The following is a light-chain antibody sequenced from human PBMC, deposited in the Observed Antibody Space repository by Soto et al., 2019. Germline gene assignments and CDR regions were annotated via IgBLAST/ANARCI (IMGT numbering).Light chain of an antibody. V-gene: IGKV1-39*01. CDR3: QQSYSAPRT. CDR1: QNINRH. CDR2: GAS. Sequence: DIQMTQSPSSLSASVEDRVTITCRASQNINRHLNWYQQKPGKAPELLIYGASSLQGGVPSRFSGSGSGTDFTLTISSLQPEDFATYYCQQSYSAPRTFGQGTTVESK. J-gene: IGKJ1*01.